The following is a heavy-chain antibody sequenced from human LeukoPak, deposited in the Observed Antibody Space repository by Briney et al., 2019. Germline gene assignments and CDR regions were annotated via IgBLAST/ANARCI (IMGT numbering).Heavy chain of an antibody. CDR3: AREETGYNWFDP. CDR2: IYYSGST. D-gene: IGHD3-9*01. V-gene: IGHV4-59*11. CDR1: GGSISSHY. J-gene: IGHJ5*02. Sequence: PSETLFLTCTVSGGSISSHYWSWIRQPPGKGLEWIGYIYYSGSTNYNPSLKSRVTISVDTSKNQFSLKLSSVTAADTAVYYCAREETGYNWFDPWGQGTLVTVSS.